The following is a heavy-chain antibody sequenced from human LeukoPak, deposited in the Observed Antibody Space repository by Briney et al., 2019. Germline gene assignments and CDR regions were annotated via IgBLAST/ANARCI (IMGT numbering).Heavy chain of an antibody. D-gene: IGHD5-12*01. V-gene: IGHV1-69*13. CDR1: GGTFSSYA. CDR3: AREGTLSLRSLPRYYMDV. Sequence: SVTVSCKASGGTFSSYAISWVRQAPGQGLEWMGGIIPIFGTANYAQKFQGRVTITADESTSTAYMELSSLRSEDTAVYYCAREGTLSLRSLPRYYMDVWGKGTTVTVSS. CDR2: IIPIFGTA. J-gene: IGHJ6*03.